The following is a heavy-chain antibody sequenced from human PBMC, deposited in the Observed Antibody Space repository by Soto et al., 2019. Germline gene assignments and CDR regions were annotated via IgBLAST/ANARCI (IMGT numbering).Heavy chain of an antibody. CDR1: GFTFSSYG. J-gene: IGHJ5*02. CDR3: AKGSSGSGAYNWFDP. D-gene: IGHD3-10*01. V-gene: IGHV3-30*18. CDR2: ISYDGSNK. Sequence: SCAASGFTFSSYGMHWVRQAPGKGLEWVAVISYDGSNKYYADSVKGRFTISRDNSKNALYLQMNSLRAEDTAVYYCAKGSSGSGAYNWFDPWGQGTLVTVSS.